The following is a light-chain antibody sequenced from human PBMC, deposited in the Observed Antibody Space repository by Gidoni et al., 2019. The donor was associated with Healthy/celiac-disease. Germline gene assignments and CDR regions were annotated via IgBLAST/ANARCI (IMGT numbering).Light chain of an antibody. CDR2: GKN. J-gene: IGLJ2*01. V-gene: IGLV3-19*01. Sequence: SELTQDPAVSVALGQTVRITCQGDSLRSYYASWYQQKQGQAPVLVIYGKNNRPSGIPDRFSGSSSGNTASLIITGAQAEDEADYYCNSRDSSGNHHVFGGGTKLTVL. CDR1: SLRSYY. CDR3: NSRDSSGNHHV.